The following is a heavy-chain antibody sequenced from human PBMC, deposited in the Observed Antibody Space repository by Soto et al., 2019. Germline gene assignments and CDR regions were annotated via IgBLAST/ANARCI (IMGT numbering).Heavy chain of an antibody. J-gene: IGHJ4*02. Sequence: QVQLVQSGAEEKKPGASVKVSCKTSGYTFTSYHIRWVRQAPGQGLEWMGWISAYNTNTNYAQKFQGRVTMTTDTLTSTADRELRSLRSDDAAVYYCARDTPPTDYWGQGTLVTVSS. CDR2: ISAYNTNT. V-gene: IGHV1-18*01. CDR1: GYTFTSYH. CDR3: ARDTPPTDY.